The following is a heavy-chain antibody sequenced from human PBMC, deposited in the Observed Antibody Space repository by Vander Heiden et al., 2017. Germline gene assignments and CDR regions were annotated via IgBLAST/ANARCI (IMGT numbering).Heavy chain of an antibody. D-gene: IGHD3-16*01. CDR1: GFTVSSNY. Sequence: EVQLVESGGGLIQPGGSLRLSCAASGFTVSSNYMSWVRQAPGKGLEWVSVIYSGGSSDYADSVKGRFTISRDNSKNTLYIKMNSLRAEGTAVDYCARGRFADVWGQGTTVTVSS. J-gene: IGHJ6*02. V-gene: IGHV3-53*01. CDR2: IYSGGSS. CDR3: ARGRFADV.